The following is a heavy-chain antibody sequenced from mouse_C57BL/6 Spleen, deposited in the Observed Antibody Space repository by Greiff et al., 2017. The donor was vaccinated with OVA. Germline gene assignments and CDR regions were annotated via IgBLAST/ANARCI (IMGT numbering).Heavy chain of an antibody. V-gene: IGHV3-6*01. D-gene: IGHD2-4*01. CDR3: ARGIYYDYDEGFAY. J-gene: IGHJ3*01. CDR1: GYSITSGYY. CDR2: ISYDGSN. Sequence: DVQLQESGPGLVKPSQSLSLTCSVTGYSITSGYYWNWIRQFPGNKLEWMGYISYDGSNNYNPSLKNRISITRDTSKNQFFLKLNSVTTEDTATYYCARGIYYDYDEGFAYWGQGTLVTVSA.